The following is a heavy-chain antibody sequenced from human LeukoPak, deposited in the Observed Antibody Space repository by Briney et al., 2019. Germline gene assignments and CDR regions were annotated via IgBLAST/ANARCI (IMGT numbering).Heavy chain of an antibody. Sequence: SVKVSCKASGGTFISYAISWVRQAPGQGLEWMGGIIPIFGTANYAQKFQGRVTITADESTSTAYMELSSLRSEDTAVHYCALRESSGWPGPLDYWGQGTLVTVSS. CDR3: ALRESSGWPGPLDY. D-gene: IGHD6-19*01. J-gene: IGHJ4*02. CDR1: GGTFISYA. V-gene: IGHV1-69*13. CDR2: IIPIFGTA.